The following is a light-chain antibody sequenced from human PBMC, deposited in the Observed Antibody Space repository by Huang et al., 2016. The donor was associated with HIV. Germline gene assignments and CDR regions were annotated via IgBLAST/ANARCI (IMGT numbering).Light chain of an antibody. CDR3: QQYYSTPQT. CDR2: GAS. Sequence: DIQMTPSPSSLSASVGDSVTITCRASQGISHSLAWDQQKPGKAPKLLLYGASRLESGVPSRFSGSGSGTDYTLTISSLQPEDFATYYCQQYYSTPQTFGQGTKVEIK. V-gene: IGKV1-NL1*01. CDR1: QGISHS. J-gene: IGKJ1*01.